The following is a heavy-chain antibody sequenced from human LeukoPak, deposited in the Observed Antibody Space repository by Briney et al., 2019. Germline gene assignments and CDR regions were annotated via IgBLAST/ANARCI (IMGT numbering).Heavy chain of an antibody. CDR3: ARIRITMVRGAFDI. J-gene: IGHJ3*02. V-gene: IGHV3-7*01. Sequence: GGSLRLSCAASGFTFSSYWMGWVRQAPGKGREWVANIKQDGSEKYYVDSVKGRFTISRDNAKNSLYLQMNSLRAEDTAVYYCARIRITMVRGAFDIWGQGTMVTVSS. CDR1: GFTFSSYW. D-gene: IGHD3-10*01. CDR2: IKQDGSEK.